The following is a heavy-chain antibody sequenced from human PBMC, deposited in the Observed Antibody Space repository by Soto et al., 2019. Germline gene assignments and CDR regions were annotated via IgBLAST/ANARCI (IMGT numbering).Heavy chain of an antibody. CDR3: AKGSRIAVAGTFYYYYGMDV. Sequence: PGGSLRLSCAASGFTFSSYAMSWVRQAPGKGLEWVSAISGSGGSTYYADSVKGRFTISRDNSKNTLYLQMNSLRAEDTAVNYCAKGSRIAVAGTFYYYYGMDVWGQGTTVTVSS. J-gene: IGHJ6*02. CDR1: GFTFSSYA. D-gene: IGHD6-19*01. V-gene: IGHV3-23*01. CDR2: ISGSGGST.